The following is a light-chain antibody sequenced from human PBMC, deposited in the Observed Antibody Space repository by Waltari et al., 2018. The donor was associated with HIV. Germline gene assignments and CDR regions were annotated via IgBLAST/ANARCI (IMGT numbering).Light chain of an antibody. CDR2: RNN. J-gene: IGLJ3*02. CDR3: AAWDDSLRWV. CDR1: SSNIGSNY. V-gene: IGLV1-47*01. Sequence: QSVLTQPPSASGTPGQRVTISCSGSSSNIGSNYVYWYQQLPGTAPKLLIYRNNQRPSGGPDRFSGSKSGTSASLAISGLRSEDEADYYCAAWDDSLRWVFGGGTKLTVL.